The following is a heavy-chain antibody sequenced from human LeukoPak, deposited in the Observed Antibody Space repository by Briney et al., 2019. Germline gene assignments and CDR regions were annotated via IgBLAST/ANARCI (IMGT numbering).Heavy chain of an antibody. CDR1: GFTFSSYA. J-gene: IGHJ4*02. V-gene: IGHV3-30*04. Sequence: GGSLRLSCAASGFTFSSYAMHWVRQAPGKGLEWVAVISYDGSNKYYADSVKGRFTISRDNSKNTLYLQMNSLRAEDTAVYYRARGTYGSGSYYYTSNLDYWGQGTLVTVSS. CDR3: ARGTYGSGSYYYTSNLDY. D-gene: IGHD3-10*01. CDR2: ISYDGSNK.